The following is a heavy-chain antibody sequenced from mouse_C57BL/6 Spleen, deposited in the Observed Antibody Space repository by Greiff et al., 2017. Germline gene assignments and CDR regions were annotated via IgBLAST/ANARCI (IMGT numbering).Heavy chain of an antibody. CDR1: GYSFTGYY. CDR2: INPSTGGT. V-gene: IGHV1-42*01. J-gene: IGHJ4*01. Sequence: EVQLQQSGPELVKPGASVKISCKASGYSFTGYYMNWVKQSPEKSLEWIGEINPSTGGTTYNQKFKAKATLTVDKSSSTAYMQRKSLTSEDSAVYYCARMWDYAMDYWGQGTSVTVSS. CDR3: ARMWDYAMDY.